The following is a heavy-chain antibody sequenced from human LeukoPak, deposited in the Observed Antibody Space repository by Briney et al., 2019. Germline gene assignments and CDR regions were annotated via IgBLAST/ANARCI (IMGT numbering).Heavy chain of an antibody. D-gene: IGHD1-1*01. CDR3: VRDGDNWNDFDY. Sequence: GGSLRLSCAASGFTVTNYYMSWVRRAPGKGLGWVSVIYSGGDTFHADSEKGRFTLSRDNSKNILYLQMNSLRAEHTAVYYCVRDGDNWNDFDYWGQGTLVTVSS. V-gene: IGHV3-66*01. CDR1: GFTVTNYY. J-gene: IGHJ4*02. CDR2: IYSGGDT.